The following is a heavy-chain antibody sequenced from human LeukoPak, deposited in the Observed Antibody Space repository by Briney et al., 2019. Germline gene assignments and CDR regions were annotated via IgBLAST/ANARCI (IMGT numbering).Heavy chain of an antibody. J-gene: IGHJ4*02. Sequence: VGSLRLSCAASGLTFCSYWIHSVRHVPREGVLWVSRIKDGGATTDYADSVKGRFTISRDDSKNTLYLQMNSLRAEDTAVYYCTTTRPGYSGQGTLVTVS. CDR1: GLTFCSYW. D-gene: IGHD4-17*01. V-gene: IGHV3-74*01. CDR3: TTTRPGY. CDR2: IKDGGATT.